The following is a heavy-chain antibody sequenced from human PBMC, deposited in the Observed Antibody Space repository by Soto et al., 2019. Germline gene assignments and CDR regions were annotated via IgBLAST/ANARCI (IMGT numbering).Heavy chain of an antibody. CDR2: IYYSGST. V-gene: IGHV4-30-4*01. J-gene: IGHJ6*02. Sequence: PSETLSLTCTVSGGSISSGDYYWSWIRQPPGKGLEWIGYIYYSGSTYYNPSLKSRVTISVDTSKNQFSLKLSSVTAADTAVYYCARGSRDYDFWSAPRPHYYYVLDVWGQGTTVTVSS. CDR3: ARGSRDYDFWSAPRPHYYYVLDV. D-gene: IGHD3-3*01. CDR1: GGSISSGDYY.